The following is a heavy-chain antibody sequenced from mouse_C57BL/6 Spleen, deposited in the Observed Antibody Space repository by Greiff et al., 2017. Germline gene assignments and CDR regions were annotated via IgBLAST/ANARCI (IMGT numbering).Heavy chain of an antibody. D-gene: IGHD4-1*01. CDR3: AREGTGTRAMDY. V-gene: IGHV5-16*01. Sequence: EVKLMESEGGLVQPGSSMKLSCTASGFTFSDYYMAWVRQVPEKGLEWVANINYDGSSTYYLDSLKSRFIISRDNAKNILYLQMSSLKSEDTATYYCAREGTGTRAMDYWGQGTSVTVSS. CDR1: GFTFSDYY. CDR2: INYDGSST. J-gene: IGHJ4*01.